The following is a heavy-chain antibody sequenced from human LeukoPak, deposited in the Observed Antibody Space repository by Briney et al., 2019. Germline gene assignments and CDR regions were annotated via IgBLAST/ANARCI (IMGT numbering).Heavy chain of an antibody. CDR1: GYTFTGYY. CDR2: INPNSGGT. CDR3: ARGRSGSYPFFDY. J-gene: IGHJ4*02. Sequence: ASVKVSCKASGYTFTGYYMHWVRQAPGQGLEWMGWINPNSGGTNYAQKFQGRVTMTRDTSISTAYVELSRLRSDDTAVYYCARGRSGSYPFFDYWGQGTLVTVSS. D-gene: IGHD1-26*01. V-gene: IGHV1-2*02.